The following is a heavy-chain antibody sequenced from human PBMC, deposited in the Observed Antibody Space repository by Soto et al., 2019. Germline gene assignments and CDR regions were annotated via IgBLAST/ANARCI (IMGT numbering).Heavy chain of an antibody. CDR2: ISGSGGST. Sequence: GGSLRLSCAASGFTFSSYAMSWVRQAPGKGLEWVSAISGSGGSTYYADSVKGRFTISRDNSKNTLYLQMNSLRAEDTAVYYCASLRGIMVRGVMPADAFDIWGQGTMVTVSS. J-gene: IGHJ3*02. V-gene: IGHV3-23*01. CDR1: GFTFSSYA. D-gene: IGHD3-10*01. CDR3: ASLRGIMVRGVMPADAFDI.